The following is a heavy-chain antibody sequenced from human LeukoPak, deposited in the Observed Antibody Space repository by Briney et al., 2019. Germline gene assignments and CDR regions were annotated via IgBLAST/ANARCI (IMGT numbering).Heavy chain of an antibody. CDR1: GGSFSGYY. CDR3: ARGTSREYGSGSYGFDP. J-gene: IGHJ5*02. CDR2: INHSGST. D-gene: IGHD3-10*01. V-gene: IGHV4-34*01. Sequence: SETLSLTCAVYGGSFSGYYWSWIRQPPGKGLEWIGEINHSGSTNYNPSLKSRVTISVDTSENQFSLKLSSVTAADTAVYYCARGTSREYGSGSYGFDPWGQGTLVTVSS.